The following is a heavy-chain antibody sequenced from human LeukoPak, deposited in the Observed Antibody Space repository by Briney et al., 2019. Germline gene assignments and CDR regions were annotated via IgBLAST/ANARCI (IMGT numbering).Heavy chain of an antibody. CDR2: IGGSDGTT. D-gene: IGHD6-19*01. Sequence: AGGSLRLSCAASGLSFGSFAMSWVRQAPGKGLEWVSGIGGSDGTTFYADSVKGRFTISRDNSKNTLYLQMNSLRAEDTAVYFCARFYSSGWYYFDYWGQGTLVTVSS. J-gene: IGHJ4*02. CDR3: ARFYSSGWYYFDY. CDR1: GLSFGSFA. V-gene: IGHV3-23*01.